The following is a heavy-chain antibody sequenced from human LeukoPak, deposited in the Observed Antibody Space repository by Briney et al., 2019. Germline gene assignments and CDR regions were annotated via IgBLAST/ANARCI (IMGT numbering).Heavy chain of an antibody. CDR1: GFTFSSYA. V-gene: IGHV3-21*01. Sequence: GGSLRLSCAASGFTFSSYAMSWVRQAPGKGLEWVSSISSSSSYIYYADSVKGRFTISRDNAKNSLYLQMNSLRAEDTAVYYCARPYYYDSSGYDYWGQGTLVTVSS. CDR3: ARPYYYDSSGYDY. J-gene: IGHJ4*02. CDR2: ISSSSSYI. D-gene: IGHD3-22*01.